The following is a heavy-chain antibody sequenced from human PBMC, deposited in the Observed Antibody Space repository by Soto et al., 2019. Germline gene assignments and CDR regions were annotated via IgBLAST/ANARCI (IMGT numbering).Heavy chain of an antibody. CDR2: IYWDDEK. CDR3: AYNEGSCSGGACSLFQH. D-gene: IGHD2-15*01. J-gene: IGHJ1*01. CDR1: GFSFTTSGVS. Sequence: QITLKESGPTLVKPTQTLKLTCTFSGFSFTTSGVSVGWIRQPPGKALEWLALIYWDDEKRYSASPKSRLTVTKDTSEDQVVLTMSNMDPVDTGTYFCAYNEGSCSGGACSLFQHWGQGTLVTVSS. V-gene: IGHV2-5*02.